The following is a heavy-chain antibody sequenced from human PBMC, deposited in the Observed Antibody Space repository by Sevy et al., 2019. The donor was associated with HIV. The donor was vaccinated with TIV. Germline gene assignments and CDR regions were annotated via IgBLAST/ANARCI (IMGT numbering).Heavy chain of an antibody. Sequence: GGSLRLSCAASGFTFSSYWMSWVRQAPGKGLEWVANIKQDGSEKYYVDSVKGRFTISRDNVKNSLYLQMNSLRAEDTAVYYCARDGSDILTGYYEGNDYWGQGTLVTVSS. V-gene: IGHV3-7*01. CDR3: ARDGSDILTGYYEGNDY. J-gene: IGHJ4*02. CDR1: GFTFSSYW. CDR2: IKQDGSEK. D-gene: IGHD3-9*01.